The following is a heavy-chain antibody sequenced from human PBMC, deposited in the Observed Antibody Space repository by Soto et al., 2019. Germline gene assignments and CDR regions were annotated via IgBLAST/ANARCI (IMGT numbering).Heavy chain of an antibody. V-gene: IGHV5-10-1*01. CDR1: GYSFTSYW. Sequence: PGESLKISCKGSGYSFTSYWISWVRQMPGKGLEWMGRIDPSDSYTNYSPSFQGHVTISADKYISTAYLQWSSMKASDTAMYYCARRVVVAATPSLYYYYGMDVWGQETTVTVSS. D-gene: IGHD2-15*01. CDR2: IDPSDSYT. CDR3: ARRVVVAATPSLYYYYGMDV. J-gene: IGHJ6*02.